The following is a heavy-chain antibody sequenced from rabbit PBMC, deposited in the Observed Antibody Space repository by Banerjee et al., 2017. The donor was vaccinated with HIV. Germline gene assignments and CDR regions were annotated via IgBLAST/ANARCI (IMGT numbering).Heavy chain of an antibody. CDR3: ARETAYEDYGRYHL. J-gene: IGHJ6*01. Sequence: QEQLVEYGGDLVQPEGSLTLTCKASGLDFSSSYWICWVRQAPGKGLEWIGCIYTGSGTTYYASWAKGRFTISKTSSTTVTLQMTSLTAADTATYFCARETAYEDYGRYHLWGPGTLVTVS. V-gene: IGHV1S45*01. CDR1: GLDFSSSYW. CDR2: IYTGSGTT. D-gene: IGHD2-1*01.